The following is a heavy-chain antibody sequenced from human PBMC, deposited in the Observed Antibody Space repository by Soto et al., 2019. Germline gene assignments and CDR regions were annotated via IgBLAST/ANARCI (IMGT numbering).Heavy chain of an antibody. CDR3: AHPRGYGVFDAYDI. V-gene: IGHV3-23*01. CDR1: GLTFSTYA. Sequence: GGSLRLSCAASGLTFSTYAMSWVRQAPGKGLEWVSAISRDAYDIYYADSVKGRFTISRDNSKHMLYLQMNSLRTEDTAVYYCAHPRGYGVFDAYDIWGQGAMATVSS. J-gene: IGHJ3*02. CDR2: ISRDAYDI. D-gene: IGHD4-17*01.